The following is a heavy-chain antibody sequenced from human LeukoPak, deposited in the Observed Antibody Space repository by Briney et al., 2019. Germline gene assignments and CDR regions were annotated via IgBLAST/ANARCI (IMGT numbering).Heavy chain of an antibody. D-gene: IGHD3-22*01. CDR2: ILYDGTNK. V-gene: IGHV3-30*02. Sequence: GGALRLSCAASGFTFSSFGMHWVRQAPGQGLEWVAFILYDGTNKYYADSVKGRFTISRDNAKNTLYLQMQSLRAEDTAMYYCAKPNSSGSIGSVGFDYWGQGALVTVSS. CDR1: GFTFSSFG. CDR3: AKPNSSGSIGSVGFDY. J-gene: IGHJ4*02.